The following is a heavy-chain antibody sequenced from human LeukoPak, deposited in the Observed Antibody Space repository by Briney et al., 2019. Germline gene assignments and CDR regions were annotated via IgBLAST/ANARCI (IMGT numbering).Heavy chain of an antibody. CDR1: GGSFSGYY. CDR2: INHSGST. V-gene: IGHV4-34*01. J-gene: IGHJ4*02. CDR3: ARGRVAAAGTPGY. D-gene: IGHD6-13*01. Sequence: SETLSLTRAVYGGSFSGYYWSWIRQPPGKGLEWIGEINHSGSTNYSPSLKSRVTISVDTSKNQFSLKLSSVTAADTAVYYCARGRVAAAGTPGYWGQGTLVTVSS.